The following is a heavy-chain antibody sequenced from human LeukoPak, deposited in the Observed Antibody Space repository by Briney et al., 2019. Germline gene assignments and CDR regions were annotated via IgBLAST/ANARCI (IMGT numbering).Heavy chain of an antibody. D-gene: IGHD6-25*01. CDR3: ARAAARDAFDI. Sequence: ASVKVSCEASGYTFTSYDINWVRQATGQGLEWMGWMNPNSGNTGYAQKFQGRITMTRNTSISTAYMELRSLRSEDTAVYYCARAAARDAFDIWGQGTMVTVSS. V-gene: IGHV1-8*01. CDR2: MNPNSGNT. CDR1: GYTFTSYD. J-gene: IGHJ3*02.